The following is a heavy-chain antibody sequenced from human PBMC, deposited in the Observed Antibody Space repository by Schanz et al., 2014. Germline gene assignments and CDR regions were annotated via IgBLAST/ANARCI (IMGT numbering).Heavy chain of an antibody. V-gene: IGHV3-30*02. CDR1: GFTISGNY. CDR3: AKEDRNHNSDYVY. CDR2: IRYDGSSK. J-gene: IGHJ4*02. D-gene: IGHD3-22*01. Sequence: VQLVESGGDLVQPGGSLRLACAASGFTISGNYLNWVRQAPGRGLEWVAFIRYDGSSKYYADSVRGRFTISRDDSKNTLYLQMNSLRPEDTAVYYCAKEDRNHNSDYVYWGQGTLVTVSS.